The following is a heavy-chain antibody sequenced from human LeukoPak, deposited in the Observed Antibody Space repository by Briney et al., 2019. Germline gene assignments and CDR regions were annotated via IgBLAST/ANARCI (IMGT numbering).Heavy chain of an antibody. V-gene: IGHV4-30-2*01. CDR1: GGSISSGGYS. CDR2: IYHSGST. Sequence: PSETLSLTCAVSGGSISSGGYSWSWIRQPPGQGLEWIGYIYHSGSTYYNPSLKSRVTISVDRSKNQFSLKLSSVTAADTAVYYCARTNLDYYGMDVWGQGTTVTVSS. J-gene: IGHJ6*02. D-gene: IGHD1-7*01. CDR3: ARTNLDYYGMDV.